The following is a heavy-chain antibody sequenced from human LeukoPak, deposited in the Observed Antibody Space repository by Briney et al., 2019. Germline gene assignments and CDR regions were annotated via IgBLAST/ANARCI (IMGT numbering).Heavy chain of an antibody. Sequence: GGSLRLSCAASGFTFSSYAVSWVRQAPGKGLEWVAAISGSGGSTYYADSVKGRFTISRDNSQNTMYLQMNSLRAEDTAVYYCAKSEKGVRSSWYPSYFDYWGQGTLVTVSS. J-gene: IGHJ4*02. CDR3: AKSEKGVRSSWYPSYFDY. V-gene: IGHV3-23*01. CDR2: ISGSGGST. CDR1: GFTFSSYA. D-gene: IGHD6-13*01.